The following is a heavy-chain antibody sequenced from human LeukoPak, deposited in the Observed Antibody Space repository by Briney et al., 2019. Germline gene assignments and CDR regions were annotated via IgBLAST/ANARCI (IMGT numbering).Heavy chain of an antibody. J-gene: IGHJ4*02. D-gene: IGHD1-26*01. V-gene: IGHV3-7*01. CDR3: ARLGGSYYTY. CDR2: IKQDGGEE. CDR1: GFAFSSYW. Sequence: GGTLRLSCVASGFAFSSYWMTCGRRAPGQGREGVANIKQDGGEEYYVDSGKGRFTLSRDNAKNSLFLQMNSLRVEGTAVCYCARLGGSYYTYWGQGTLVTVSS.